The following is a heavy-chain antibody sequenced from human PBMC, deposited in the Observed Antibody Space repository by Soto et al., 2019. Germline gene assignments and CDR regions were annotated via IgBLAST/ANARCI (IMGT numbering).Heavy chain of an antibody. V-gene: IGHV3-15*01. J-gene: IGHJ4*02. Sequence: EVYLVESGGDLVEPGGSLRLSCAASKFMFSSAWMSWVRQAPGQGLEWVGRIKAKIDGETTDYADFVQGRFTISRDDSKNTLFLEMNSLKIEDTAVYFCVEVWNDFWGQGTLVTVSS. CDR2: IKAKIDGETT. CDR3: VEVWNDF. D-gene: IGHD3-16*01. CDR1: KFMFSSAW.